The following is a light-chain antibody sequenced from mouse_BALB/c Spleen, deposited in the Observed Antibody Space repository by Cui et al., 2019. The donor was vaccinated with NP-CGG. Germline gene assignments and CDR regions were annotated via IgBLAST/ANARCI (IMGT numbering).Light chain of an antibody. CDR3: ALWYSNHWV. Sequence: PVVPQESAPTTSPGETVTLTCRSSTGAVTTSNYANWVQEKPDHLFTGLIGGTNNRTPGVPARFSGSLIGDKAALTITGAQTEDEAIYFCALWYSNHWVFGGGTKLTVL. J-gene: IGLJ1*01. CDR2: GTN. V-gene: IGLV1*01. CDR1: TGAVTTSNY.